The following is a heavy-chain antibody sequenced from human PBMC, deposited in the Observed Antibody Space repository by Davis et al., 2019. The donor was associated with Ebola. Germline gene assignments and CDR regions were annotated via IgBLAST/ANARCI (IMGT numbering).Heavy chain of an antibody. CDR2: ISGSGGST. CDR3: AKDKNYDFWSGYPYDAFDI. Sequence: PGGSLRLSCAASGFTFSSYAMSWVRRAPGKGLEWVSAISGSGGSTYYADSVKGRFTISRDNSKNTLYLQMNSLRAEDTAIYYCAKDKNYDFWSGYPYDAFDIWGQGTMVTVSS. D-gene: IGHD3-3*01. V-gene: IGHV3-23*01. CDR1: GFTFSSYA. J-gene: IGHJ3*02.